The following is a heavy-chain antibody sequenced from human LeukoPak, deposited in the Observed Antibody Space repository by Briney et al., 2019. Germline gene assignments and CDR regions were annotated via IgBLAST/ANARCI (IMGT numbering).Heavy chain of an antibody. CDR1: GGSISRTNYY. V-gene: IGHV4-39*01. Sequence: SETLSLTCTVSGGSISRTNYYWGWIRQPPGKGLEWIGSIYYSGSTYYNPSLKSRVTISVDTSKNQFSLKLSSVTAADTAVYYCARGGGGWLPFDYWGQGTLVTVSS. CDR3: ARGGGGWLPFDY. CDR2: IYYSGST. D-gene: IGHD5-24*01. J-gene: IGHJ4*02.